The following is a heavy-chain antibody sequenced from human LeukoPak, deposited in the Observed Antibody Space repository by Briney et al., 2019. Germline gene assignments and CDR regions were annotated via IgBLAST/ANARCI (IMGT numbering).Heavy chain of an antibody. J-gene: IGHJ4*02. V-gene: IGHV3-23*01. CDR3: AKWGDYDILTGYYDSDY. CDR2: IVGSGATT. Sequence: GGSLRLSCVASGFTFSNYAMSWVRQAPGKGLEWVSAIVGSGATTYYADSVKGRFTISRDNSKNTLFLQMNSLRAEDTAVYYCAKWGDYDILTGYYDSDYWGRGTLVTVSS. D-gene: IGHD3-9*01. CDR1: GFTFSNYA.